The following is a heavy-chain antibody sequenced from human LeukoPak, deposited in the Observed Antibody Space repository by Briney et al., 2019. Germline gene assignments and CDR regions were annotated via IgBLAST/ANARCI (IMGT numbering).Heavy chain of an antibody. CDR2: IYYSGSA. Sequence: SETLSLTCTVSGDSMSNYYWSWIRQPPGKGLEWIGYIYYSGSAKYNPSLKSRVIISVDTSKNQFSLKLSSVTAADTAVYYCARVHYYGSGLSSYFDYWGQGTLVTVSS. D-gene: IGHD3-10*01. J-gene: IGHJ4*02. CDR3: ARVHYYGSGLSSYFDY. CDR1: GDSMSNYY. V-gene: IGHV4-59*01.